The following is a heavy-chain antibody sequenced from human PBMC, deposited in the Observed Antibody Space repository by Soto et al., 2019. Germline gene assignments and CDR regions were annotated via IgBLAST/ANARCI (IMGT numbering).Heavy chain of an antibody. V-gene: IGHV4-61*08. Sequence: SETLSLTCTVSGGSVSSGGYYWSWIRQPPGKGLEWIGCIYYSGSTNYNPSLKSRVTISVDTSKNQLSLKLSSVTAADTAVYYCARDGVRGVTYYYGMDVWGHGTTVTNSS. D-gene: IGHD3-10*01. CDR3: ARDGVRGVTYYYGMDV. CDR1: GGSVSSGGYY. CDR2: IYYSGST. J-gene: IGHJ6*02.